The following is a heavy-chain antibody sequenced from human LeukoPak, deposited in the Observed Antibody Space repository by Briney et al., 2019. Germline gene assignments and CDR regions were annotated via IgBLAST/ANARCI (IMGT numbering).Heavy chain of an antibody. J-gene: IGHJ5*02. CDR2: IYYSGST. Sequence: SXXLSLTCTVSGGSISSSSYYWGWIRQPRGKGLEWIVSIYYSGSTYYNPSVKSRVTISVKKTKNQFSLKLSSVPAADTAVYYSARPANYAFWSGYPNNCFDPWGQGTLVTVSS. V-gene: IGHV4-39*01. CDR3: ARPANYAFWSGYPNNCFDP. CDR1: GGSISSSSYY. D-gene: IGHD3-3*01.